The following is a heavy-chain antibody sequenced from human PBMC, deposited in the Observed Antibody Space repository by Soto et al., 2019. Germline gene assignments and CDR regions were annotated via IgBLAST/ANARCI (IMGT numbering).Heavy chain of an antibody. CDR2: INPNSGGT. V-gene: IGHV1-2*02. D-gene: IGHD6-19*01. J-gene: IGHJ4*02. CDR1: GYTFTGYY. CDR3: ARVGGSSGWYHYFDY. Sequence: QVQLVQSGAEVKKPGASVKVSCKASGYTFTGYYMHWVRQAPGQGLEWMGWINPNSGGTNYAQKFQRRVPMNRDTSISTAYMALSRLRSDDTAVYYCARVGGSSGWYHYFDYWGQGTLVTVSS.